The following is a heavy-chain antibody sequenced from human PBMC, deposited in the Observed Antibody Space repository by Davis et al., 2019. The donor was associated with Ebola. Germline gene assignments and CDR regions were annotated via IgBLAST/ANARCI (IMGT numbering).Heavy chain of an antibody. CDR3: ARLRLFGVVNYYYYGMDV. Sequence: MPSETLSLTCAVYGGSFSGYYWSWIRQPPGKGLEWIGEINHSGSTNYNPSLKSRVTISVDTSKNQFSLKLSSVTAADTAVYYCARLRLFGVVNYYYYGMDVWGQGTTVTVSS. D-gene: IGHD3-3*01. J-gene: IGHJ6*02. CDR2: INHSGST. V-gene: IGHV4-34*01. CDR1: GGSFSGYY.